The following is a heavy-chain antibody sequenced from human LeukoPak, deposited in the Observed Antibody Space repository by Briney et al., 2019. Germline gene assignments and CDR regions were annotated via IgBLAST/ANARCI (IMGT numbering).Heavy chain of an antibody. J-gene: IGHJ5*02. CDR2: IYYSGST. CDR3: ARHTAEKYNWFDR. CDR1: GGSISNYY. V-gene: IGHV4-59*08. D-gene: IGHD5-24*01. Sequence: PSGTLSLTCTVSGGSISNYYWSWIRQPPGKGLEWIGYIYYSGSTNYNPSLKSRVTISVDTSKNQFSLKVSSVTAADTAVYYCARHTAEKYNWFDRWGQGTLVTVSS.